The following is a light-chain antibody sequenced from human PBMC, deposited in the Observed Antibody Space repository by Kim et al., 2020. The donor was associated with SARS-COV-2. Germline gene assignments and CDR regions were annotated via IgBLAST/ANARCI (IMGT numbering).Light chain of an antibody. CDR2: QHN. CDR1: KLGDKY. V-gene: IGLV3-1*01. CDR3: QAWDSSSVV. Sequence: VSPGQTASITCSGDKLGDKYACWYQQKPGQSPVLVIYQHNKRPSGIPERFSGSNSGNTATLTISGTQAMDEADYYCQAWDSSSVVFGTGTQLTVL. J-gene: IGLJ2*01.